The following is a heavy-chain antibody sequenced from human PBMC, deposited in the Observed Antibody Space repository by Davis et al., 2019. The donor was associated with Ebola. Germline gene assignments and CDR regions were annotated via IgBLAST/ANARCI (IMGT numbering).Heavy chain of an antibody. J-gene: IGHJ4*02. CDR3: ASSRSYYDFDY. CDR1: GYSFTKYW. Sequence: GESLKISCQGSGYSFTKYWIAWVRQMPGKGLEWMGVIYPGDSDTRYSPSFQGQVTIFADKSINTAYLQWSSLKASDTAMYYCASSRSYYDFDYWGQGTLVTVSS. CDR2: IYPGDSDT. D-gene: IGHD1-26*01. V-gene: IGHV5-51*01.